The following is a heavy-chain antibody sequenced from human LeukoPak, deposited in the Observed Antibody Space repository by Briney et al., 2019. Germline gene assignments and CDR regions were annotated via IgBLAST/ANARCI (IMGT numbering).Heavy chain of an antibody. J-gene: IGHJ4*02. D-gene: IGHD3-10*01. CDR3: ARELYYGSGSYNY. CDR1: GGSFSGYY. Sequence: PSETLSLTCAVYGGSFSGYYWSWLRQPTGKGLEWIGEINHSGSTNYNPSLKSRVTISVDTSKNQFSLKLSSVTAADTAVYYCARELYYGSGSYNYWGQGTLVTVSS. V-gene: IGHV4-34*01. CDR2: INHSGST.